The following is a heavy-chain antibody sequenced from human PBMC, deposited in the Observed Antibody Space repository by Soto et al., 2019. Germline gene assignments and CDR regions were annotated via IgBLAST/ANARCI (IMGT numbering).Heavy chain of an antibody. Sequence: GGSLRLSCAATGFTFSSYTMHWVRQAPGKGLEWVSSISTSSTYRYIADSVTGRFTISRDNAQNSLYLQMTSLRAEDTAVYYCARDGSGAAANPYFDYWGQGTLVTVSS. V-gene: IGHV3-21*04. D-gene: IGHD2-2*01. CDR2: ISTSSTYR. J-gene: IGHJ4*02. CDR1: GFTFSSYT. CDR3: ARDGSGAAANPYFDY.